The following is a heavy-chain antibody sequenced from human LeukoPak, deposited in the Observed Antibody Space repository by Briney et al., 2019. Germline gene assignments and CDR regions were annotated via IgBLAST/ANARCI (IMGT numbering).Heavy chain of an antibody. Sequence: ASVKVSCKVSGYTLTELSMHWVRQAPGKGLEWMGGFDPEDGETVYAQKFQGRVTMTEDTSTDTAYMELSSLRSEDTAVYYCATFGDGYNYPFDYWGQGTLVTVSS. CDR3: ATFGDGYNYPFDY. CDR1: GYTLTELS. D-gene: IGHD5-24*01. CDR2: FDPEDGET. V-gene: IGHV1-24*01. J-gene: IGHJ4*02.